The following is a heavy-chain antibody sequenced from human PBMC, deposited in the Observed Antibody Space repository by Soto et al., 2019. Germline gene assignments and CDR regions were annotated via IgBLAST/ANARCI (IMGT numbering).Heavy chain of an antibody. CDR1: AYVFTAYA. CDR2: LNVGDGAT. D-gene: IGHD6-13*01. CDR3: AREDGSWSQDAFDV. V-gene: IGHV1-3*01. Sequence: QAQLVQSGTEVKRPGASVKVSCKASAYVFTAYAMHWVRQAPGQNLEWMGWLNVGDGATKYSQKIQGRVTFTRDTSANTAYMELSGLTSEDTAVYYCAREDGSWSQDAFDVWGQGTMVTVSS. J-gene: IGHJ3*01.